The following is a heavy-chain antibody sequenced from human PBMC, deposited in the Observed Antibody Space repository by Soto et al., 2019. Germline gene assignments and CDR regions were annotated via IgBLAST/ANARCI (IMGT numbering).Heavy chain of an antibody. Sequence: SGPTLGEPAQTLTLTCAFSGFSLTTTHMGVAWIRQPPGKALEWLALIYWDDDKRYSPSLKNRLAISKDTSRNRVVLTITNMNPEDTGTYFCAHAGDYDLLSFDHWGPGTLVTVSS. J-gene: IGHJ4*02. CDR2: IYWDDDK. D-gene: IGHD4-17*01. CDR1: GFSLTTTHMG. V-gene: IGHV2-5*02. CDR3: AHAGDYDLLSFDH.